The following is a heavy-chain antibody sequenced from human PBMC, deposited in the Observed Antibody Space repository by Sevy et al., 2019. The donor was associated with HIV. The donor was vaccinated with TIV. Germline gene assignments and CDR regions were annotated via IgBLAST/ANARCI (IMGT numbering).Heavy chain of an antibody. Sequence: ASVKVSCKASGYTFTDYYMHWVRQAPGQGLEWMGWINPYSGGTNYAQKFQGRVTMTRDTSISTAYMELSRLRSDDTAVYYCARSSLLWDGYFDDWGQGTLVTVSS. CDR3: ARSSLLWDGYFDD. V-gene: IGHV1-2*02. J-gene: IGHJ4*02. D-gene: IGHD3-10*01. CDR2: INPYSGGT. CDR1: GYTFTDYY.